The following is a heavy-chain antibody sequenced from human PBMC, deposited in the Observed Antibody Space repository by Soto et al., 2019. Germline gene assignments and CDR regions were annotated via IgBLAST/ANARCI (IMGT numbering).Heavy chain of an antibody. D-gene: IGHD3-16*01. V-gene: IGHV4-31*03. CDR3: ARVTTYGVLFYYYGMDV. Sequence: SETLSLTCTVSGGSISSGGYYWSWIRQHPGKGLEWIGYIYYSRSTNYNPSLKSRVTISVDTSKNQFSLKLSSVTAADTAVYYCARVTTYGVLFYYYGMDVWGQGTTVTVSS. CDR2: IYYSRST. CDR1: GGSISSGGYY. J-gene: IGHJ6*02.